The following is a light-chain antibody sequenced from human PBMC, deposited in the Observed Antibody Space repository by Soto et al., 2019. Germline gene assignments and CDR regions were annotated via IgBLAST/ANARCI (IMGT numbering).Light chain of an antibody. CDR3: QQYGGSPRT. Sequence: EVVMTQSPATLSVSPGERATLSCRASETVATNLAWYQQKRGQAPRLLIHGASNRATGIPDRFSGSGSGTDFTLTITRLEPEDFAVYYCQQYGGSPRTFGQGTKV. CDR1: ETVATN. V-gene: IGKV3-20*01. J-gene: IGKJ1*01. CDR2: GAS.